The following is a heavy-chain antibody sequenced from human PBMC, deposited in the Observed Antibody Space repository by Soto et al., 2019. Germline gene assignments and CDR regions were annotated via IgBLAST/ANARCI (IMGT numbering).Heavy chain of an antibody. CDR1: GHTFNSYG. J-gene: IGHJ3*01. Sequence: QVQLVQSGTEVKKPGAAVRVSCKTSGHTFNSYGITWVRQAPGQGLEWMGWISGYKGNTNYAQKLQGRVTMTTDTSTSTAYMELRSLRSDDTAVYYCASIGPRYAGGALDVWGQGTSVTVSS. V-gene: IGHV1-18*01. D-gene: IGHD2-2*01. CDR2: ISGYKGNT. CDR3: ASIGPRYAGGALDV.